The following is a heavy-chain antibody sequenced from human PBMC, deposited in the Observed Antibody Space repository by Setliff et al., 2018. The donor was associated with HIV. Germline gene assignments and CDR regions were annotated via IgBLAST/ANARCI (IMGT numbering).Heavy chain of an antibody. D-gene: IGHD4-4*01. V-gene: IGHV3-48*03. CDR1: GFTFSSYE. CDR2: ISSSGSTI. Sequence: PGESLKISCAASGFTFSSYEMNWVRQAPGKGLEWVSYISSSGSTIFYTDSVKGRFTISRDNAKNSLYLQMNSLRAEDTAVYYCARVAGRDGYSPPYYYYYYGMDVWGQGTTVTVSS. J-gene: IGHJ6*02. CDR3: ARVAGRDGYSPPYYYYYYGMDV.